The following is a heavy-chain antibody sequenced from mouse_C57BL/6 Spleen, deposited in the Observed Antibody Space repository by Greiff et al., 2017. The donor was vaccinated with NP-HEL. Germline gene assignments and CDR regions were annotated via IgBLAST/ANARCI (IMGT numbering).Heavy chain of an antibody. Sequence: QVQLQQSGAELVKPGASVKISCKASGYAFSSYWMNWVKQRPGKGLEWIGQIYPGDGDTNYNGKFKGKATLTADKSSSTAYMQLSSLTSEDSAVYFCARGHYGSSLDYWGQGTTLTVSS. CDR2: IYPGDGDT. V-gene: IGHV1-80*01. D-gene: IGHD1-1*01. J-gene: IGHJ2*01. CDR1: GYAFSSYW. CDR3: ARGHYGSSLDY.